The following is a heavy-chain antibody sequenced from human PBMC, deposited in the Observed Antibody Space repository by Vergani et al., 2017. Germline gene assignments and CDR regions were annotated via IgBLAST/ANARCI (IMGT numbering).Heavy chain of an antibody. V-gene: IGHV3-33*01. CDR3: ARDQWLRPSSDYYYYYGMDV. CDR2: IWYDGSNK. D-gene: IGHD5-12*01. J-gene: IGHJ6*02. CDR1: GFTFSSYG. Sequence: QVQLVESGGGVVQPGRSLRLSCAASGFTFSSYGMHWVRQAPGKGLEWVAVIWYDGSNKYYADSVKGRFTISRDNSKNTLYLQMNSLRAEDTAVYYCARDQWLRPSSDYYYYYGMDVWGQGTTVTVSS.